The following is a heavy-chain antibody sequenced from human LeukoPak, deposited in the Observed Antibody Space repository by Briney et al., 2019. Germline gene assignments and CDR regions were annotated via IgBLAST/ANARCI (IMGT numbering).Heavy chain of an antibody. V-gene: IGHV3-30-3*01. J-gene: IGHJ4*02. CDR1: GFTFSAYA. CDR3: TRGSGSGSFLIDY. D-gene: IGHD3-10*01. Sequence: PGRSLRLSCAASGFTFSAYAIHWVRQPPGKCLEWVSFTPSDATTEHFADSAKGRFTMSRDNSKNTVYLQMTTLRDEDTAVYYCTRGSGSGSFLIDYWGRGTLVTVSS. CDR2: TPSDATTE.